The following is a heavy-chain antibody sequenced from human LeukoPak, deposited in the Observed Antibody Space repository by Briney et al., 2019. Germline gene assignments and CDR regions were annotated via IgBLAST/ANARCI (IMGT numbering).Heavy chain of an antibody. CDR1: GGSISSYY. J-gene: IGHJ4*02. V-gene: IGHV4-59*01. CDR2: IYYSGST. D-gene: IGHD3-22*01. Sequence: PSETLSLTCTVPGGSISSYYWSWIRQPPGKGLEWIGYIYYSGSTNYNPSLKSRVTISVDTSKNQFSLKLSSVTAADTAVYYCARGRGSSGYYYPYFDYWGQGTLVTVSS. CDR3: ARGRGSSGYYYPYFDY.